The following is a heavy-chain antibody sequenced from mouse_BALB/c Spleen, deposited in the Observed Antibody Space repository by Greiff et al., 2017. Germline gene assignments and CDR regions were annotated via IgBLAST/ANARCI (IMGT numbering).Heavy chain of an antibody. CDR1: GYAFSSYW. CDR3: ARRGNGRETWYFDV. V-gene: IGHV1-80*01. Sequence: QVQLQQSGAELVRPGSSVKISCKASGYAFSSYWMNWVKQRPGQGLEWIGQIYPGDGDTNYNGKFKGKATLTADKSSSTAYMQLSSLTSEDSAVYFCARRGNGRETWYFDVWGAGTTVTVSS. CDR2: IYPGDGDT. J-gene: IGHJ1*01.